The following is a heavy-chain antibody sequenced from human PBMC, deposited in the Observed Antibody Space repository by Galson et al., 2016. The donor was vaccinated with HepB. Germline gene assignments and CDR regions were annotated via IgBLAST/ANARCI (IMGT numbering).Heavy chain of an antibody. CDR3: ARDSEPTSQWDSSGYYPDCFRH. D-gene: IGHD3-22*01. CDR2: IYSGGNT. CDR1: GXXVSXXX. V-gene: IGHV3-66*01. Sequence: SLXXSCAASGXXVSXXXMSXXXQAXGKGLEWVSVIYSGGNTFYADSVKGRFTISRDKAKNSLFLQMSGLRAEDTAVYYCARDSEPTSQWDSSGYYPDCFRHWGQGTLVTVSS. J-gene: IGHJ1*01.